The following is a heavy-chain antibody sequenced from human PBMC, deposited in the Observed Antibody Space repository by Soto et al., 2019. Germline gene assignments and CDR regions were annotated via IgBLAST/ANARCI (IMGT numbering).Heavy chain of an antibody. V-gene: IGHV3-21*01. J-gene: IGHJ5*02. CDR2: ISSTSSYI. D-gene: IGHD2-2*01. Sequence: EVQLVESGGSLVKPGGSLRLSGEASGFAFSDYSMNWVRQAPGRGLEWVSSISSTSSYIYYADSLKGRFTVSRDNAKNSLYLQMKSLRAEDTAVYYCSRSINQRSWFDPWGQGTLVTVSS. CDR3: SRSINQRSWFDP. CDR1: GFAFSDYS.